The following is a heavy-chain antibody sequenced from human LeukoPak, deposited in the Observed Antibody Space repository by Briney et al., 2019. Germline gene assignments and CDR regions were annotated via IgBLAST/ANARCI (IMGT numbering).Heavy chain of an antibody. CDR3: VRGTGY. J-gene: IGHJ4*02. CDR1: GFTFSTYV. Sequence: GGSLRLSCSVSGFTFSTYVMHWVRQAPGKGLEYVSAISSNGDNTYYADSVKGRFTISRDNSKHTLYLQMSSLRADDTAVYYCVRGTGYWGQGTLVTVSS. CDR2: ISSNGDNT. V-gene: IGHV3-64D*06.